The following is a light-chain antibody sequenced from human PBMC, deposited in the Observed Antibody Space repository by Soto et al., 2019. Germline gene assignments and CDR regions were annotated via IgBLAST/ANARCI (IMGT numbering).Light chain of an antibody. J-gene: IGLJ1*01. Sequence: QSVLTQPASVSGSPGQSITISCTGTSSVVGGYNYVSWYQSHPGEAPKLIIYDVSNRPSGVSDRFSGSKSGNTASLTISGLQAEDEADYYCSSYTSSISYVFRTGTKVTVL. CDR3: SSYTSSISYV. CDR1: SSVVGGYNY. CDR2: DVS. V-gene: IGLV2-14*03.